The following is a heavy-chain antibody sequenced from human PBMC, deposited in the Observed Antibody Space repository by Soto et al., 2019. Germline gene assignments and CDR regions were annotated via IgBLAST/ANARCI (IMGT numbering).Heavy chain of an antibody. CDR2: IYYSGST. Sequence: PSETLSLTCTVSGGSISSGDYYWIWIRQPPGKGLEWIGYIYYSGSTYYNPSLKSRVTISKDTSKNQVVLTMTNMDPVDTATYYCARINRTYYDFWSGYPYGMDVWGQGTTVTVSS. J-gene: IGHJ6*02. D-gene: IGHD3-3*01. CDR3: ARINRTYYDFWSGYPYGMDV. CDR1: GGSISSGDYY. V-gene: IGHV4-30-4*02.